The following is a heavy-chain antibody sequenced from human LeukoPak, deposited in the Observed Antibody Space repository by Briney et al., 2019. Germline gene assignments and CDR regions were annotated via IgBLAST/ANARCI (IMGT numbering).Heavy chain of an antibody. Sequence: GGSLRLSCAASVFTVSSNYMSCVRQAPGKGLEWVSVIYSGGSTYYADSVKGRFTISRDNSKNTLYLQMNSLRAEDTAVYYCAREDAPYSGSYRDYWGQGTLVTVSS. V-gene: IGHV3-53*01. J-gene: IGHJ4*02. D-gene: IGHD1-26*01. CDR3: AREDAPYSGSYRDY. CDR2: IYSGGST. CDR1: VFTVSSNY.